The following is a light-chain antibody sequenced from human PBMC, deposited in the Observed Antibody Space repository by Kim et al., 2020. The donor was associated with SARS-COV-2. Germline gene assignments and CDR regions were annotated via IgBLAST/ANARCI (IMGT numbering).Light chain of an antibody. CDR3: SSFTSSSTYV. J-gene: IGLJ1*01. CDR1: SSDVGGYNY. Sequence: SITISCTGTSSDVGGYNYVSWYQQHPGKVPKLLIYDVTNRPSGASNRFSGSKSGNTAFLTIIGLQAEDEADYYCSSFTSSSTYVFGTTTKVTVL. V-gene: IGLV2-14*03. CDR2: DVT.